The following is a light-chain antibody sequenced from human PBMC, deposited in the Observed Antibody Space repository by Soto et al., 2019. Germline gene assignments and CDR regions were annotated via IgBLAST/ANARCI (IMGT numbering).Light chain of an antibody. CDR1: SSDVGGYNY. V-gene: IGLV2-14*01. CDR2: DVS. CDR3: RSYTSSSTRGV. Sequence: QSALTQPASVSGSPGQSITISCTGTSSDVGGYNYVSWYQQHPGKAPKLMIYDVSNRPSGVSNRFSGSKSGNTASLTISGLQAADEADYYCRSYTSSSTRGVFGGGTKLTVL. J-gene: IGLJ3*02.